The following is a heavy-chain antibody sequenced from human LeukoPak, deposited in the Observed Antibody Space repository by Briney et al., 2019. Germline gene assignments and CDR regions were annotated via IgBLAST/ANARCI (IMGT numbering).Heavy chain of an antibody. CDR3: ACLKVVAAILRWAVDY. J-gene: IGHJ4*02. CDR2: ISGSGGST. Sequence: QPGGTLRLSCAASGFTFSNYALSWVRQAPGKGLEWVSDISGSGGSTYYADSVKGRFTISRDNSKNTMYLQMNSLRAEDTAVYYCACLKVVAAILRWAVDYWGQGTLVTVSS. D-gene: IGHD2-15*01. V-gene: IGHV3-23*01. CDR1: GFTFSNYA.